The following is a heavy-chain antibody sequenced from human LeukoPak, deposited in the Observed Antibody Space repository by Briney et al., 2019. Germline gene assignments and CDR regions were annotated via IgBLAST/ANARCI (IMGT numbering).Heavy chain of an antibody. D-gene: IGHD3-22*01. J-gene: IGHJ4*02. Sequence: PSQTLSLTCTVSGGSISSGRYYWSWIRQPDGKGLEWIGRIYTSGSTNYNPSLKSRVTISVDTSKNQFSLKLCSVTAADTAVYYCARGGRYYDSSGYYSIDYWGQGTLVTLSX. V-gene: IGHV4-61*02. CDR1: GGSISSGRYY. CDR3: ARGGRYYDSSGYYSIDY. CDR2: IYTSGST.